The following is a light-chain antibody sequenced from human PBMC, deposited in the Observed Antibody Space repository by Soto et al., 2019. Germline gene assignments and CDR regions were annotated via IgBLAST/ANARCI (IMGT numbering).Light chain of an antibody. CDR1: SSDVGGYNY. J-gene: IGLJ1*01. Sequence: QSALTQPASVSGSPGQSITISCTGTSSDVGGYNYVSWYQQHPGKAPKLMIYDVSNLPSGVSNSFSGSKSGNTASLTISGLQAEDEADHYCSSYTSSSTLDVFGTGTKVTVL. CDR3: SSYTSSSTLDV. CDR2: DVS. V-gene: IGLV2-14*01.